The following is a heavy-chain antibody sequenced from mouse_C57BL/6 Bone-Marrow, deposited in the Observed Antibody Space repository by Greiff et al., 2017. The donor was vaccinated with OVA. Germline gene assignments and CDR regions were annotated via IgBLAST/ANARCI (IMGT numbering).Heavy chain of an antibody. CDR1: GHTFTSYW. Sequence: QVQLQQPGAELVMPGASVKLSCKASGHTFTSYWMHWVKQRPGQGLEWIGEIDPSDSYTNYNQKFKGKSTLTVDKSSSTAYMQLSSLTSEDSAVYYCAAESTMIPYYAMDYWGQGTSVTVSS. V-gene: IGHV1-69*01. CDR2: IDPSDSYT. CDR3: AAESTMIPYYAMDY. J-gene: IGHJ4*01. D-gene: IGHD2-4*01.